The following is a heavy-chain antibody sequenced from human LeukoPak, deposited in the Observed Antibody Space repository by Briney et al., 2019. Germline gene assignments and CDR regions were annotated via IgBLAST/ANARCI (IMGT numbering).Heavy chain of an antibody. Sequence: GASVTVSCKVSGYTFTSYFMHWVRQAPGQGLDWMGIINPSGGSTSYAQKFQGRVTMTRDTSTSTVYMELSSLRSEDTAVYYCARDSADYGDYDYWGQGTLVTVSS. V-gene: IGHV1-46*01. D-gene: IGHD4-17*01. CDR3: ARDSADYGDYDY. CDR1: GYTFTSYF. CDR2: INPSGGST. J-gene: IGHJ4*02.